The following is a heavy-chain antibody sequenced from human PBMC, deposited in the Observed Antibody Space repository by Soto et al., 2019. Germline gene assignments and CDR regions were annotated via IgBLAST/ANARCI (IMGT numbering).Heavy chain of an antibody. V-gene: IGHV1-69*01. CDR2: IIPIFGTA. D-gene: IGHD5-12*01. CDR1: GGTFSSYA. J-gene: IGHJ6*02. Sequence: QVQLVQSGAEVKKPGSSVKVSCKASGGTFSSYAISWVRQAPGQGLEWMGGIIPIFGTANYAQKFQGRVTITADESTSTAYMELGSLRSEDTAVYYCARWGGDRNGTIRDYYYGMDVWGQGTTVTVSS. CDR3: ARWGGDRNGTIRDYYYGMDV.